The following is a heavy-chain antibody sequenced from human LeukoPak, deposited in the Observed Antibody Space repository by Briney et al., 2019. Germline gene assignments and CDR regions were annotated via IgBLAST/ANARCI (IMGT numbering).Heavy chain of an antibody. CDR1: GGSISSYY. Sequence: SETLSLTCTVSGGSISSYYWGWIRQPPGKGLEWIGSIYYSGSTYYNPSLKSRVTISVDTSKNQFSLKLSSVTAADTAVYYCARHGGSSWYYDYWGQGTLVTVSS. J-gene: IGHJ4*02. CDR3: ARHGGSSWYYDY. V-gene: IGHV4-39*01. D-gene: IGHD6-13*01. CDR2: IYYSGST.